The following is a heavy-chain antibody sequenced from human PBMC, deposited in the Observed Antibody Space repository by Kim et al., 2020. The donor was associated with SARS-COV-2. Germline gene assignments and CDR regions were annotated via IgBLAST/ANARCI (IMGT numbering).Heavy chain of an antibody. J-gene: IGHJ2*01. CDR1: GASITSNYYF. CDR2: INYSGTT. Sequence: SETLSLTCAVSGASITSNYYFWAWVRQSPGEGLEWIASINYSGTTYYKSSFKSRVTLSVDTSKSQLSLKLTSVTAADTAVYFCTRLMVVTTGNYFVVWC. CDR3: TRLMVVTTGNYFVV. D-gene: IGHD2-21*02. V-gene: IGHV4-39*01.